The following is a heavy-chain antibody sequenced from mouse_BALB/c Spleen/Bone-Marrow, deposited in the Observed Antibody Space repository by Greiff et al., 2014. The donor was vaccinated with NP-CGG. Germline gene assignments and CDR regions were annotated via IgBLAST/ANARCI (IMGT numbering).Heavy chain of an antibody. D-gene: IGHD1-1*01. CDR1: GYTFTSYT. CDR2: INPSSGYT. CDR3: ARGLYYYGSSSSFDY. J-gene: IGHJ2*01. V-gene: IGHV1-4*01. Sequence: QVQLKQSGAELARPGASVKMSCKASGYTFTSYTMHWVKQRPGQGLEWIGYINPSSGYTNYNQKFKDKATLTADKSSSTAYMQLSSLTSEDSAVYYCARGLYYYGSSSSFDYWGQGTTLTVSS.